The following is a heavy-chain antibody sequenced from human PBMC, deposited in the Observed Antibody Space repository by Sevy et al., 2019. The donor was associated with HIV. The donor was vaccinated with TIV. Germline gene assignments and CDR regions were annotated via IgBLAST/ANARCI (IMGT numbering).Heavy chain of an antibody. J-gene: IGHJ4*02. V-gene: IGHV1-24*01. D-gene: IGHD3-3*01. Sequence: ASVKVSCKVSGYTLTELSMHWVRQAPGKGLEWMGGFDPEDGETIYAQKFQGRVTMTEDTSTDTAYMELSSLRSEDTAVYYCARRGRWTYFDLWSGSPDYWGQGTLVTVSS. CDR2: FDPEDGET. CDR1: GYTLTELS. CDR3: ARRGRWTYFDLWSGSPDY.